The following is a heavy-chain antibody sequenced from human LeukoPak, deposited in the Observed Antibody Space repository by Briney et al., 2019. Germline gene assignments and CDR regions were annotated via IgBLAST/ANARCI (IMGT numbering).Heavy chain of an antibody. CDR3: ARVSSGWPHYYMDV. D-gene: IGHD6-19*01. CDR2: IYYDGSI. J-gene: IGHJ6*03. V-gene: IGHV4-59*04. CDR1: GGSISTYD. Sequence: SETLSHTCTVSGGSISTYDWSWIRQPPGKGLEWNGNIYYDGSIYYNPSLKSRVTISVDTSKNQFSLKVSSVTAADTAVYYCARVSSGWPHYYMDVWGKGTTVTVSS.